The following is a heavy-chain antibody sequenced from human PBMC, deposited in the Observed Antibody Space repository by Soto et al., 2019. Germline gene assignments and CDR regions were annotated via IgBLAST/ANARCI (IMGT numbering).Heavy chain of an antibody. CDR2: IDPSDSYT. V-gene: IGHV5-10-1*01. J-gene: IGHJ6*02. CDR1: GYSFTSYW. D-gene: IGHD6-6*01. CDR3: ARHEIAARRSYYYGMDV. Sequence: GESLKISCKGSGYSFTSYWISWVRQMPGKGLEWMGRIDPSDSYTNYSPSFQGHVTISADKSISTAYLQWSSLKASDTAMYYCARHEIAARRSYYYGMDVWGQGTKVTV.